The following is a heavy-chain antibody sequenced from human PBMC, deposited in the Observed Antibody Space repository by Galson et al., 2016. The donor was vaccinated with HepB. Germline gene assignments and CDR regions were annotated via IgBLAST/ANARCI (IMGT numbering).Heavy chain of an antibody. CDR2: INHSGDT. V-gene: IGHV4-34*01. CDR3: ASAPVFFHIWHTEGLVV. J-gene: IGHJ6*02. D-gene: IGHD2/OR15-2a*01. Sequence: SETLSLTCGVSGGSFSGYHWSWIRQPPGRGLEWIGDINHSGDTNYNPSLKGRLTISRDTSKNQFSLNLTSVTAADTAVYYCASAPVFFHIWHTEGLVVWGQGTTVTVSS. CDR1: GGSFSGYH.